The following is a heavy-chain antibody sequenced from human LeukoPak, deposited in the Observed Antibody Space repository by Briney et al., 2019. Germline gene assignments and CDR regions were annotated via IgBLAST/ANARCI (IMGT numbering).Heavy chain of an antibody. D-gene: IGHD4-23*01. V-gene: IGHV4-59*01. CDR3: ARALRLWGGNSGIAFDI. J-gene: IGHJ3*02. Sequence: SETLSLTCTVSGGSISTYYWSWIRQPPGKGLEWIGYIYNSGSTNYNHSLKSRVTISEDMSNNQFSLKLSSVTAADTAVYYCARALRLWGGNSGIAFDIWGQGTMVTVSS. CDR1: GGSISTYY. CDR2: IYNSGST.